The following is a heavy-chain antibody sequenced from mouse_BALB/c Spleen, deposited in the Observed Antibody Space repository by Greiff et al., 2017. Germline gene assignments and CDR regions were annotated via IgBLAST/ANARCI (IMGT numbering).Heavy chain of an antibody. CDR2: ISSGGSYT. CDR1: GFTFSSYA. J-gene: IGHJ2*01. Sequence: EVQLVESGGGLVKPGGSLKLSCAASGFTFSSYAMSWVRQSPEKRLEWVAEISSGGSYTYYPDTVTGRFTISRDNAKNTLYLEMSSLRSEDTAMYYCARGLTGTFFDYWGQGTTLTVSS. CDR3: ARGLTGTFFDY. D-gene: IGHD4-1*01. V-gene: IGHV5-9-4*01.